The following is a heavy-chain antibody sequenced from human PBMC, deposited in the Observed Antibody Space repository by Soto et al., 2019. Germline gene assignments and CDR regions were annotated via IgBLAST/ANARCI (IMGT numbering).Heavy chain of an antibody. V-gene: IGHV1-18*01. J-gene: IGHJ4*01. Sequence: SVKVPCKASCYTFTSYGISWVRQAPGQGLEWMGWISAYNGNTNYAQKLQGRVTMTTDTSTSTAYMELRSLRADDTAVDYCARKSGGYTARVSHFDYWRHGTRVTVCS. CDR3: ARKSGGYTARVSHFDY. CDR1: CYTFTSYG. CDR2: ISAYNGNT. D-gene: IGHD5-18*01.